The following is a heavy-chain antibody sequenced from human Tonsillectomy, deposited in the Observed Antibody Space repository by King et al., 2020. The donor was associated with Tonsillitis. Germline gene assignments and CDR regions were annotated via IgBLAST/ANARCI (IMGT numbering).Heavy chain of an antibody. D-gene: IGHD2-15*01. V-gene: IGHV3-23*04. J-gene: IGHJ6*03. CDR3: AVDHHPGKWSYLYYYYYMDV. CDR1: GITFTSYV. Sequence: VQLVESGGGLVQPGGSLRLSCAASGITFTSYVMSWVRQAPGKGLEGVSGISGSGGSTYYADSVKGRFTISRDNSKDTLYLQMSSLRAEDTAVYYCAVDHHPGKWSYLYYYYYMDVWGKGTTVTVSS. CDR2: ISGSGGST.